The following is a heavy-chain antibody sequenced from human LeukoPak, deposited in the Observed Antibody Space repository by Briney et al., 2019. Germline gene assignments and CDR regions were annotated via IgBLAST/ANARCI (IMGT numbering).Heavy chain of an antibody. CDR2: INHSGST. V-gene: IGHV4-34*01. CDR1: GGSFSGYY. Sequence: PSETLSLTCAVYGGSFSGYYWSWIRQPPGKGLEWIGEINHSGSTNYNPSLKSRVTISVDTSKNQFSLKLSSVTAADTAVYYCAREGDSSGYYYHWGQGTLVTVSS. CDR3: AREGDSSGYYYH. D-gene: IGHD3-22*01. J-gene: IGHJ5*02.